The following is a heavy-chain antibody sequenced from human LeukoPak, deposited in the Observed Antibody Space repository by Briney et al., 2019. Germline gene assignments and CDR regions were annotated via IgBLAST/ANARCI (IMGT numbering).Heavy chain of an antibody. CDR3: ARVLTPDAFDI. V-gene: IGHV1-69*04. CDR1: GGTFSSYA. CDR2: IIPILGIA. Sequence: ASVKVSCKASGGTFSSYAISWVRQAPGQGLEWMGRIIPILGIANYAQKFQGRVTITADKSTSTAYMELSSLRSEDTAVYYCARVLTPDAFDIWGQGTMATVSS. J-gene: IGHJ3*02.